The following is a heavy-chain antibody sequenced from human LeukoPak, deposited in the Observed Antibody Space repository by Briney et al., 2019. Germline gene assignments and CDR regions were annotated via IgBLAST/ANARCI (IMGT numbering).Heavy chain of an antibody. CDR2: INPNSGGT. V-gene: IGHV1-2*02. D-gene: IGHD3-10*01. CDR3: ARDLTMVRGVIRDY. CDR1: GYTFTGYY. Sequence: ASVKVSCKASGYTFTGYYMHWVRQAPGQGLEWMGWINPNSGGTNYAQKFQGRVTMTRDTSISTAYMELSRLRSDDTAVYYCARDLTMVRGVIRDYWGQGNLVTVSS. J-gene: IGHJ4*02.